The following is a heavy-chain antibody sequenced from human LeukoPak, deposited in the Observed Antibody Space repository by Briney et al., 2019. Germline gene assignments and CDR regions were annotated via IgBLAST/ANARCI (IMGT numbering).Heavy chain of an antibody. CDR2: ISSSGSTI. J-gene: IGHJ4*02. V-gene: IGHV3-48*03. Sequence: GGSLRLSCAASGFTFSSYEMNWVRQAPGKGLEWVSYISSSGSTIYYADSVKGRFTISRDNAKNSLYLQMNSLRAEDTAVYYCARAGGYSYGYNYWGQGTLVTVSS. CDR1: GFTFSSYE. CDR3: ARAGGYSYGYNY. D-gene: IGHD5-18*01.